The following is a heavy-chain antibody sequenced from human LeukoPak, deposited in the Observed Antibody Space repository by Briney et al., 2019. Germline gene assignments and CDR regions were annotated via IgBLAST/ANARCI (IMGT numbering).Heavy chain of an antibody. CDR3: ARGSITIFGPGDY. J-gene: IGHJ4*02. CDR2: IKQDGSEK. D-gene: IGHD3-3*01. CDR1: GFTFSSYW. V-gene: IGHV3-7*01. Sequence: GGSLRLSCAASGFTFSSYWMSWVRQAPGKGLEWVANIKQDGSEKYYVDSVKGRFTISRDNAKNSLYLQMNSLRAEDTAVYYCARGSITIFGPGDYWGQGTLVTVSS.